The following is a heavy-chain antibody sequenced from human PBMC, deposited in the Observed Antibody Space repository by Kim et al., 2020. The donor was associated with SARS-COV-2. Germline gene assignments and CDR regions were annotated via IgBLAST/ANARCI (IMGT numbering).Heavy chain of an antibody. D-gene: IGHD3-3*01. CDR3: AKDTKYYDFWSGYSSNHNAYYYYYGMDV. J-gene: IGHJ6*02. CDR1: GFTFSSYG. CDR2: ISYDGSNK. Sequence: GGSLRLSCAASGFTFSSYGMHWVRQAPGKGLEWVAVISYDGSNKYYADSVKGRFTISRDNSKNTLYLQMNSLRAEDTAVYYCAKDTKYYDFWSGYSSNHNAYYYYYGMDVWGPGTPVTVSS. V-gene: IGHV3-30*18.